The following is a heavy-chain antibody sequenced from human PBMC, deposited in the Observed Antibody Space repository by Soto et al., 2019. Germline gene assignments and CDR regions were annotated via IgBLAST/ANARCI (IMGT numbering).Heavy chain of an antibody. CDR2: IYYSGST. Sequence: PLFVTSTVSGGSISSGGYFWIWIRQHPEQGLEWIAYIYYSGSTYYNPSPKSRVTISVDTSKNQFSLKLSSVTAADTAVYYCARGNYYDSSGYLAYWYFDLRGRGTPVTVSS. CDR1: GGSISSGGYF. CDR3: ARGNYYDSSGYLAYWYFDL. D-gene: IGHD3-22*01. J-gene: IGHJ2*01. V-gene: IGHV4-31*02.